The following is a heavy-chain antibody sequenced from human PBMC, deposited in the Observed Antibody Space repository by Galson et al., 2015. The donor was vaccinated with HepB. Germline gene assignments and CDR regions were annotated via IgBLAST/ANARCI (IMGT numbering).Heavy chain of an antibody. CDR2: IIPIFGTA. CDR1: GGTFSSYA. D-gene: IGHD6-13*01. CDR3: AARVAAATSYYYYYYGMDV. V-gene: IGHV1-69*13. Sequence: SVKVSCKASGGTFSSYAISWVRQAPGQGLEWMGGIIPIFGTANYAQKFQGRVTITADESTSTAYMELSSLRSEDTAVYYCAARVAAATSYYYYYYGMDVWGQGTTVTVSS. J-gene: IGHJ6*02.